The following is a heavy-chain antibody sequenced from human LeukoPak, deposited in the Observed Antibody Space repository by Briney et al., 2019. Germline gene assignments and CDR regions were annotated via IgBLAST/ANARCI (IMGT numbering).Heavy chain of an antibody. CDR1: GFTFSSYA. CDR2: ISGSGDST. CDR3: AKGVLSAHLDY. J-gene: IGHJ4*02. Sequence: GGSLRLSCAASGFTFSSYAMSWVRQAPGKGLEWVSAISGSGDSTYNADSVKGRFTISRDNSKNTLYLQMNSLRAEDTAIYYCAKGVLSAHLDYWGQGTLVTVPS. D-gene: IGHD3-10*01. V-gene: IGHV3-23*01.